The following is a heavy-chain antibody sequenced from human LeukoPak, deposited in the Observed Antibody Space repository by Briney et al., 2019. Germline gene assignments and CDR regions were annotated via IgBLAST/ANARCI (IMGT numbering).Heavy chain of an antibody. D-gene: IGHD3-10*01. CDR1: GFTFSSYS. Sequence: GGSLRLSCAASGFTFSSYSMNWVRQAPGKGLEWVSSISSSSSYIYYADSVKGRFTISRDNAKNSLYLQMNSLRADDTAVYYCARDMELLWFGELSKPNDYWGQGTLVTVSS. J-gene: IGHJ4*02. CDR2: ISSSSSYI. V-gene: IGHV3-21*01. CDR3: ARDMELLWFGELSKPNDY.